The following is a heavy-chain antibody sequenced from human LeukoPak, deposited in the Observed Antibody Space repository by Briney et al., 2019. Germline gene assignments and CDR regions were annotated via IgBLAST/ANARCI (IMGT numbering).Heavy chain of an antibody. CDR2: LYYGGPT. CDR3: ARVLIAVAAFDY. CDR1: GGSVSSGTYY. Sequence: SETLSLTCTVSGGSVSSGTYYWTWIRQPPGKGLEWIGYLYYGGPTNYNPSLKSRVTMSVDTAKNQFSLKLRSVTAADAAVYYCARVLIAVAAFDYWGQGTLITVSS. J-gene: IGHJ4*02. D-gene: IGHD6-19*01. V-gene: IGHV4-61*01.